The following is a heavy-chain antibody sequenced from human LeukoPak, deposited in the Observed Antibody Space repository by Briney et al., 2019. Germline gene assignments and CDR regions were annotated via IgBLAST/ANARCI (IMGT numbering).Heavy chain of an antibody. V-gene: IGHV3-74*01. D-gene: IGHD4-23*01. J-gene: IGHJ4*02. CDR2: INTDGTDT. Sequence: GGSLRLSCAASGFTFGSYWMHWVRQAPGKGLVWVSFINTDGTDTTYAESVKGRFTISRDNAKNSLYLQMNSLRAEDTAVYYCANYGGPFDYWGQGTLVTVSS. CDR1: GFTFGSYW. CDR3: ANYGGPFDY.